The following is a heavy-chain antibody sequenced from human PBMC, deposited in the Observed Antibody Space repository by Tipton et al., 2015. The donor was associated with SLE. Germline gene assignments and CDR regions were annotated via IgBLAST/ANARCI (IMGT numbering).Heavy chain of an antibody. Sequence: QLVQSGPEVKKPGASVKVSCKASGYTFTTYGIGWVRQAPGQGLEWMGWMNAYNGNTNYAQKFQGRVTMTTDTSTSTAYMELRSLTSDDTAVYYCANNLVATIGAFDIWGQGTMVTVSS. V-gene: IGHV1-18*01. CDR3: ANNLVATIGAFDI. CDR1: GYTFTTYG. J-gene: IGHJ3*02. D-gene: IGHD5-12*01. CDR2: MNAYNGNT.